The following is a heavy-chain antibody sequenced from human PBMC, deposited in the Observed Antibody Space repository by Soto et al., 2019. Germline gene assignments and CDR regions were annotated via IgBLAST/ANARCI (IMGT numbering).Heavy chain of an antibody. CDR1: GYTFTSYA. Sequence: ASVKVSCKASGYTFTSYAIHWVRQAPGQKLEWMGWINADNGNTNYAQKLQGRVTMTTDTSTSTAYMELRSLRSDDTAVYYCARGDSSGYYKVCDYWGQGTLVTVSS. CDR3: ARGDSSGYYKVCDY. J-gene: IGHJ4*02. V-gene: IGHV1-18*01. D-gene: IGHD3-22*01. CDR2: INADNGNT.